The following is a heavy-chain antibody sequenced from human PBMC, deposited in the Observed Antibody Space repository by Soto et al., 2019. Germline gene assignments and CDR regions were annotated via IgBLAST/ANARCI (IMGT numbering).Heavy chain of an antibody. J-gene: IGHJ6*03. CDR1: GFTFSSYA. CDR3: ASGYCSSTSCHIRRYYYYMDV. CDR2: ISGSGGST. Sequence: EVQLLESGGGLVQPGGSLRLSCAASGFTFSSYAMSWVRQAPGKGLEWVSAISGSGGSTYYADSVKGRFTISRDNSKNTLYLQMNSLRAEDTAVYYCASGYCSSTSCHIRRYYYYMDVWGKGTTVTVSS. D-gene: IGHD2-2*02. V-gene: IGHV3-23*01.